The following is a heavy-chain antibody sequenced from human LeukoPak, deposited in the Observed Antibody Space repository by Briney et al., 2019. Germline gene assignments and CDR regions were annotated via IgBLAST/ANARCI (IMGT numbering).Heavy chain of an antibody. CDR2: VYYSGTT. CDR1: GVSISYYY. D-gene: IGHD3-22*01. V-gene: IGHV4-59*01. CDR3: ARETYYYDSSGLPHYYMDV. Sequence: SETLSLTCTVSGVSISYYYWSWIRQPPGKGLEWIGYVYYSGTTNYNPSLRSRVTISVDTSKKQFSLKLTSVTAADTAVYYFARETYYYDSSGLPHYYMDVWGKGTTVTVSS. J-gene: IGHJ6*03.